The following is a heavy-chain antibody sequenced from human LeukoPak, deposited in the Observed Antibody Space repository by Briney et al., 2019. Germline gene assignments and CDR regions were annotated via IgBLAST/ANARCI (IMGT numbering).Heavy chain of an antibody. D-gene: IGHD2-8*01. CDR2: INHRGST. Sequence: SETLSLTCTVYGGSFSAYYWSWIRQPPGKGLEWIGEINHRGSTNYNPSLKSRVTISVDTSKNLFSLKLSSVTAADTAVYYCARGRGVLMVYARDHSSSWHHYFDSWGQGTLVTVSS. J-gene: IGHJ4*02. CDR3: ARGRGVLMVYARDHSSSWHHYFDS. V-gene: IGHV4-34*01. CDR1: GGSFSAYY.